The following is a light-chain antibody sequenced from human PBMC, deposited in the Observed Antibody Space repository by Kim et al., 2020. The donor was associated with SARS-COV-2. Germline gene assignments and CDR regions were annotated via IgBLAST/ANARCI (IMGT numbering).Light chain of an antibody. V-gene: IGLV2-23*02. Sequence: GQSTALSCTGTSSDVGSYNLVSWYQQPPGKAPTHMLYEVNKPPSGVSNRFSGSKSGKTASQTVSGLQAEEEADYYCCSYAGSTTLVFGGGTKLTVL. CDR1: SSDVGSYNL. CDR2: EVN. CDR3: CSYAGSTTLV. J-gene: IGLJ3*02.